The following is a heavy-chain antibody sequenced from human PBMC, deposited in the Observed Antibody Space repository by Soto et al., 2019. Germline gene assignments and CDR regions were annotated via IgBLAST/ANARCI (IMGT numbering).Heavy chain of an antibody. CDR3: GGAARRSAASGTRPRYYFDY. Sequence: QVQLKESGPGLVKPSQTLSLTCSVSGGSIGSGDYYWSWVRQSPGKGREWIGYIYYTGNTSYNPPLGSRVTLSVDTSQNKLSLRLSGVTVAEAAVYYCGGAARRSAASGTRPRYYFDYWGQGTLVTVSS. CDR1: GGSIGSGDYY. CDR2: IYYTGNT. V-gene: IGHV4-30-4*01. D-gene: IGHD1-26*01. J-gene: IGHJ4*02.